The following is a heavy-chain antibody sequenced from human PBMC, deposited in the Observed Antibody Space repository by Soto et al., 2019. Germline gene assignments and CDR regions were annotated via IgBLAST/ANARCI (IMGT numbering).Heavy chain of an antibody. CDR3: RRSSRYSTDV. Sequence: PSETLSLTCTVSGGSIRSYYYSWIRQPPGKGLEWIGSIYSIGSSYYNPSLKGRVTISADTSKNQFSLNLIPVTAADTAVYYCRRSSRYSTDVWGQGTTVTVSS. J-gene: IGHJ6*02. CDR2: IYSIGSS. D-gene: IGHD2-2*01. CDR1: GGSIRSYY. V-gene: IGHV4-59*05.